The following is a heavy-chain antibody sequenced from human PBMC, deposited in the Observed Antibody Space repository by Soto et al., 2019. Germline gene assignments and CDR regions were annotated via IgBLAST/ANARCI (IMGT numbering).Heavy chain of an antibody. CDR2: NSAYNGNT. CDR1: GYTFTSYG. Sequence: QVQLVQSGAEVKKPGASVKVSCKASGYTFTSYGISWVRQAPGQGLEWMGWNSAYNGNTNYAQKLQGRDTMTTDTSTSTAYRELRSLRSDDTAVYYCAREESSTSCYTGCSSSADDAFDIWGQGTMVTVSS. D-gene: IGHD2-2*02. V-gene: IGHV1-18*01. J-gene: IGHJ3*02. CDR3: AREESSTSCYTGCSSSADDAFDI.